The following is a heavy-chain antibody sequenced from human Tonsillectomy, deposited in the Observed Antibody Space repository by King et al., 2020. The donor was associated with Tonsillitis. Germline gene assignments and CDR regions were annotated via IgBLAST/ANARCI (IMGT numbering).Heavy chain of an antibody. CDR3: ARGLGEFSSSSVSGYFDS. D-gene: IGHD6-6*01. CDR2: INHSGST. CDR1: TGSFSGCY. Sequence: VQLQQWGAGLLKPSETLSLTCAVNTGSFSGCYWSWVRQSPGKGVEWIGEINHSGSTNYNPSLRSRVTISVDTSKNQFSLKMSSVTAADAAVYYCARGLGEFSSSSVSGYFDSWGQGTLVTVSS. J-gene: IGHJ4*02. V-gene: IGHV4-34*01.